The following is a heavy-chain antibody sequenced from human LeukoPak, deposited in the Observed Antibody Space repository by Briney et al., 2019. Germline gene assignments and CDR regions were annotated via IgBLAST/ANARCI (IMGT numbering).Heavy chain of an antibody. CDR1: RFTFSTYA. D-gene: IGHD3-10*01. CDR3: AKDASGSYYPHYYYYGMDV. V-gene: IGHV3-23*01. CDR2: ISGSGGST. J-gene: IGHJ6*02. Sequence: PGGSLRLSCAASRFTFSTYAMRWVRQAPGKGVEWVSAISGSGGSTYYGDSVKGRFTISGDNSKNTLYLQMNSLRAEDTAVYYCAKDASGSYYPHYYYYGMDVWGQGTTVTVSS.